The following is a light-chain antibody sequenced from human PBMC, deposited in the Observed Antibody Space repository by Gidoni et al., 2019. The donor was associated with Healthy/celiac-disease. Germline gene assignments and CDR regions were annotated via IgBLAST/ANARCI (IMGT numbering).Light chain of an antibody. J-gene: IGKJ3*01. CDR3: MQALQTPRT. CDR2: LGS. Sequence: DIVMTQFPLSLPVTPGEPASISCRSSQSLLHSNGYNYLDWHLQKPGQSPQLLIYLGSNRASGVPDRFSGSGSGTDFTLKISKVEAEDVGVYYCMQALQTPRTFGPGTKVDIK. CDR1: QSLLHSNGYNY. V-gene: IGKV2-28*01.